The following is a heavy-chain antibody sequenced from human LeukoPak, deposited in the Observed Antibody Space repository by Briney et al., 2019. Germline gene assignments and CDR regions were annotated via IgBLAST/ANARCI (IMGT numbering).Heavy chain of an antibody. Sequence: GGSLRLSCAASGFTFDDYAMHWVRQAPGKGLEWVAGISWNSGSIGYADSVKGRFTISRDNARNPLYLQMDSLRAEDTAVYYCARSNCGPFDHWGQGTLATVSS. CDR2: ISWNSGSI. CDR1: GFTFDDYA. J-gene: IGHJ4*02. V-gene: IGHV3-9*01. D-gene: IGHD7-27*01. CDR3: ARSNCGPFDH.